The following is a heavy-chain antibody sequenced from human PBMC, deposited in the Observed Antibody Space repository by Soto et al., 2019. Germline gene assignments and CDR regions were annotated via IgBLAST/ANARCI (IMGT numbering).Heavy chain of an antibody. CDR2: ISGSGGST. J-gene: IGHJ4*02. CDR1: GFTFSSYA. D-gene: IGHD3-10*01. CDR3: AKCPYGSGPFDY. Sequence: GGSLRLSCAASGFTFSSYAMSWVRQAPGKGLEWVSAISGSGGSTHYADSVKGRFTISRDNSKNTLYLQMNSLRAEDTAIYYCAKCPYGSGPFDYWGQGTLVTVSS. V-gene: IGHV3-23*01.